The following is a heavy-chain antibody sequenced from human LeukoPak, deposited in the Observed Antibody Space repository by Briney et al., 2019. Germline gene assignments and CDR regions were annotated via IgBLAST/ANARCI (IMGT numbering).Heavy chain of an antibody. D-gene: IGHD2-21*02. J-gene: IGHJ4*02. Sequence: PGGSLRLSCAASGFTFSTYWVTWVRQAPGKGLEWVANINQDGSEKYYVDSVKGRFTISRDNAKNSLYLQMNSLRAEDTAVYYCARDRGGVVVTANFDYWGQGTLVTVSS. V-gene: IGHV3-7*01. CDR3: ARDRGGVVVTANFDY. CDR2: INQDGSEK. CDR1: GFTFSTYW.